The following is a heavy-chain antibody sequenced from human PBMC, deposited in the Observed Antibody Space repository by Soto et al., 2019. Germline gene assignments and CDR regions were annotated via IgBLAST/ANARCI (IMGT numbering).Heavy chain of an antibody. D-gene: IGHD3-3*01. V-gene: IGHV4-39*01. CDR1: GGSISSSSYY. CDR3: ARHLNDFWSGYYHHYNWFDP. CDR2: IYYSGST. J-gene: IGHJ5*02. Sequence: SETLSLTCTVSGGSISSSSYYWGWIRQPPGKGLEWIGSIYYSGSTYYNPSLKSRVTTSVDTSKNQFSLKLSSVTAADTAVYYCARHLNDFWSGYYHHYNWFDPWGQGTLVTVSS.